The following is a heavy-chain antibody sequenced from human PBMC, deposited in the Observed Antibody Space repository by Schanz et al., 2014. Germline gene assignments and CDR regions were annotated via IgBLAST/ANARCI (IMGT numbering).Heavy chain of an antibody. Sequence: EVQLLESGGGLVQPGGSLRLSCAASGFTFSSYAMTWVRQAPGMGLEWVSAISGRDGSTYYADSVRGRFTISRDNSKNTLYLQMNSLRAEDTAVYYCARVKYCTITRCYRTETEGIYYMDVWGKGTTVNVSS. CDR2: ISGRDGST. CDR3: ARVKYCTITRCYRTETEGIYYMDV. J-gene: IGHJ6*03. D-gene: IGHD2-2*01. CDR1: GFTFSSYA. V-gene: IGHV3-23*01.